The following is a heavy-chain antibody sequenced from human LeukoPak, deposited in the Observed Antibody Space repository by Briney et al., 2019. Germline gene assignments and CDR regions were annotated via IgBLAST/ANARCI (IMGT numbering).Heavy chain of an antibody. CDR3: ARGGGIDP. CDR1: GGTFSSYA. CDR2: IIPIFGTA. D-gene: IGHD3-16*01. J-gene: IGHJ5*02. V-gene: IGHV1-69*05. Sequence: ASVKVSCKASGGTFSSYAISWVRQAPGQGLEWMGGIIPIFGTANYAQKLQGRVTMTTDTSTSTAYMELRSLRSDDTAVYYCARGGGIDPWGQGTLVTVSS.